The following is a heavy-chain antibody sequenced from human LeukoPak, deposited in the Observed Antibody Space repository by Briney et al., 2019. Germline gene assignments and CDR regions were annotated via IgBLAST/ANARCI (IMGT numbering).Heavy chain of an antibody. D-gene: IGHD3-22*01. CDR2: INHSGST. Sequence: PSETLSLTCAVYGGSFSGYYWSWIRQPPGKGLEWIGEINHSGSTNYNPSLKSRVTISVDTSKNQFSLKLSSVTAADTTVYYCARDNYYDSSGYYGGWGQGTLVTVSS. CDR1: GGSFSGYY. J-gene: IGHJ4*02. CDR3: ARDNYYDSSGYYGG. V-gene: IGHV4-34*01.